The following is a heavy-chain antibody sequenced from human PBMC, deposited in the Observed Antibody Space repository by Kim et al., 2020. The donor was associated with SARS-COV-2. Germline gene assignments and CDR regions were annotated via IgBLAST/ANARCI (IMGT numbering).Heavy chain of an antibody. CDR3: ASLRRGAVAGIIGTSNNWFDP. D-gene: IGHD6-19*01. CDR1: GGSISSSSYY. V-gene: IGHV4-39*01. Sequence: SETLSLTCTDSGGSISSSSYYWGWIRQPPGKGLEWIGSIYYSGSTYYNPSLKSRVTISVDTSKNQFSLKLSSVTAADTAVYYCASLRRGAVAGIIGTSNNWFDPWGQGTLVTVSS. CDR2: IYYSGST. J-gene: IGHJ5*02.